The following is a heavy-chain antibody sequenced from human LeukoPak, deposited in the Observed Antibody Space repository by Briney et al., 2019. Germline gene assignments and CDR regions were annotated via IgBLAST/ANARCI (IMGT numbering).Heavy chain of an antibody. Sequence: SETLSLTCTVSGGSISSSAYFWGWIRQPPGKGLEWIGDILYTGSTYYNPSLKSRVTISVDTSKNQFSLKLTSVTAADTALYYCATNEGPWGQGTLVTVSS. V-gene: IGHV4-39*01. CDR2: ILYTGST. D-gene: IGHD1-1*01. CDR1: GGSISSSAYF. CDR3: ATNEGP. J-gene: IGHJ5*02.